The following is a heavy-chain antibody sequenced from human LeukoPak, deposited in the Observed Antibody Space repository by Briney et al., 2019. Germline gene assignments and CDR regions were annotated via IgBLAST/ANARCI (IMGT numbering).Heavy chain of an antibody. D-gene: IGHD4-17*01. CDR2: INQGGSEK. V-gene: IGHV3-7*02. CDR1: RFPFSDHW. CDR3: ERQGYGDYHN. J-gene: IGHJ3*02. Sequence: GGSLRLSCAASRFPFSDHWMTWVRQAPGKRLERVANINQGGSEKYYVDSVKGRFSISRDNAENSLYLQMNSLKVDDTAMYFCERQGYGDYHNWGQGTMVIVSS.